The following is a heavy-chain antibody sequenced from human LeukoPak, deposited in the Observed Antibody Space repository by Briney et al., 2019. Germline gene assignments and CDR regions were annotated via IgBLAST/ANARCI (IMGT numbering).Heavy chain of an antibody. CDR1: GGSISSYY. D-gene: IGHD2-2*02. Sequence: SETLSLTCTVSGGSISSYYWSWIRQPPGKGLEWIGYIYYSGSTNYNPSLKSRVTISVDTSKNQFSLKLSSVTAADTAVYYCASPISQDDAFDIWGQGTMVTVSS. CDR3: ASPISQDDAFDI. J-gene: IGHJ3*02. V-gene: IGHV4-59*01. CDR2: IYYSGST.